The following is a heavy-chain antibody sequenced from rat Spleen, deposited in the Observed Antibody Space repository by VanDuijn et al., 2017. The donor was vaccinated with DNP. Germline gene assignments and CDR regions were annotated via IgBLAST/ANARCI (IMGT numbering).Heavy chain of an antibody. V-gene: IGHV5-7*01. CDR1: GFTFSNYD. J-gene: IGHJ2*01. D-gene: IGHD5-1*01. CDR2: INYDGSNT. CDR3: TRPGSPYYFDY. Sequence: EVQLVESGGGLVQPGRSMKLSCAASGFTFSNYDMAWVRQAPKKGLEWVATINYDGSNTYYRDSVKGRFTISRDNAKSTLYLQMDSLRSEDTATYYCTRPGSPYYFDYWGQGVMATVSS.